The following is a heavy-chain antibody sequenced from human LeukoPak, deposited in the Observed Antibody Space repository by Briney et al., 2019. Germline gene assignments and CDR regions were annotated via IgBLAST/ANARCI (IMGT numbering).Heavy chain of an antibody. V-gene: IGHV3-48*03. CDR1: GFTFSSYE. J-gene: IGHJ6*02. D-gene: IGHD4-23*01. Sequence: GSLRLSCAASGFTFSSYEMNWVRQAPGKGLEWVSYISSSGSTIYYADSVKGRFTISRDNAKNSLYLQMNSLRAEDTAVYYCARDFTVAGYYYYYGMDVWGQGTTVTVSS. CDR3: ARDFTVAGYYYYYGMDV. CDR2: ISSSGSTI.